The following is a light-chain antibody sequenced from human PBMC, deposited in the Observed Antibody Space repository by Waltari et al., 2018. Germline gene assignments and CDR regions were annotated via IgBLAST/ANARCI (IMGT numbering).Light chain of an antibody. CDR2: AAS. J-gene: IGKJ3*01. Sequence: DIQMTQSPSSLSASVGDRVTITCRASQGISNSLAWYQQKPGKAPKLLLSAASTLESGVPSRFRGSRSGTDYTLTISSLQPEDFATYYCQQYYHTRQITFGPGTKVDFK. CDR3: QQYYHTRQIT. CDR1: QGISNS. V-gene: IGKV1-NL1*01.